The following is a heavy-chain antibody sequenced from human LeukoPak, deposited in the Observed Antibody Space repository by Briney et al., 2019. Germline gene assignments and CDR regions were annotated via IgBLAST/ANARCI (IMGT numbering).Heavy chain of an antibody. Sequence: GGSLRLSCAASGFTFSSYAMHWVRQAPGKGLEWVAVISYDGSNKYYADSVKGRFTISRDNSKNTLYLQMNSLRAEDTAVYYCARDYSGYDEDPPQFDYWGQGTLVTVS. J-gene: IGHJ4*02. CDR2: ISYDGSNK. D-gene: IGHD5-12*01. V-gene: IGHV3-30-3*01. CDR3: ARDYSGYDEDPPQFDY. CDR1: GFTFSSYA.